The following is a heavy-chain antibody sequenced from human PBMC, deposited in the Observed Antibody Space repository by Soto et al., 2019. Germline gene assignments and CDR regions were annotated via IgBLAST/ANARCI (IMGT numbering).Heavy chain of an antibody. J-gene: IGHJ6*02. D-gene: IGHD4-4*01. Sequence: PGGSLRLSCAASGFTFSPYWMHWFRQAPGKGLVWVSRINPDGSSTNYADSVKGRFTISRDNAKNTLYLQMNSLRAEDTAVYYCGRGGSNSPNGMDVWGQGTTVTVSS. CDR1: GFTFSPYW. CDR3: GRGGSNSPNGMDV. V-gene: IGHV3-74*01. CDR2: INPDGSST.